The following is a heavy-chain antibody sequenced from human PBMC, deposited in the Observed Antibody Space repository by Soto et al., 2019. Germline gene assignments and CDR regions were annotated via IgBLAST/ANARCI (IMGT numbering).Heavy chain of an antibody. D-gene: IGHD3-3*01. V-gene: IGHV3-11*01. CDR2: ISSSGSTI. CDR3: ARVPLYDFWSGYYTGPPYWYYGMDV. J-gene: IGHJ6*02. CDR1: GFTFSDYY. Sequence: PGGSLRLSCAASGFTFSDYYMSWIRQAPGKGLERVSYISSSGSTIYYADYVKGRFTISRDNAKNSLNLKMNSLRAEDTAVYYCARVPLYDFWSGYYTGPPYWYYGMDVWGQGTTVTVSS.